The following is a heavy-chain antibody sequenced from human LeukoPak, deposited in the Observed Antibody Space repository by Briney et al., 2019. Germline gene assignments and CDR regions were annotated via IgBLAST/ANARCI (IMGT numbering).Heavy chain of an antibody. Sequence: SQTLSLTCAVSDGSISSGGYSWSWIRQPPGKGLEWIGYIYHSGSTYYNPSLKSRVTMSVDRSKNQFSLKLSSVTAADTAVYYCARDNGDYYFDYWGQGTLVTVSS. CDR3: ARDNGDYYFDY. D-gene: IGHD4-17*01. V-gene: IGHV4-30-2*01. CDR2: IYHSGST. CDR1: DGSISSGGYS. J-gene: IGHJ4*02.